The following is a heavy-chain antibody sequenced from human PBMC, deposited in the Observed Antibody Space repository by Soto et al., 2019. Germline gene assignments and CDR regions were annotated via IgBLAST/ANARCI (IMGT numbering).Heavy chain of an antibody. CDR3: ARAFEGGTARPYYYYGMDV. Sequence: GGSLRLSCAASGFTFSSYSMNWVRQAPGKGLEWVSSISSSSSYIYYADSVKGRFTISRDNAKNSLYLQMNSLRAEDTAVYYCARAFEGGTARPYYYYGMDVWGQGTTVTVSS. CDR2: ISSSSSYI. J-gene: IGHJ6*02. CDR1: GFTFSSYS. D-gene: IGHD6-6*01. V-gene: IGHV3-21*01.